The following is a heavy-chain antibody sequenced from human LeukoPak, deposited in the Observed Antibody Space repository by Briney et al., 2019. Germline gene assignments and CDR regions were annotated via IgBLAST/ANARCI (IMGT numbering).Heavy chain of an antibody. CDR3: ARDHGRNWFDP. CDR1: GGSISSYY. V-gene: IGHV4-59*01. J-gene: IGHJ5*02. CDR2: IYYSGST. D-gene: IGHD5-24*01. Sequence: KPSETLSLTCTVSGGSISSYYWSWIRQPPGKGLEWIGYIYYSGSTNYNPSPKSRVTISVDTSKNQFSLKLSSVTAADTAVYYCARDHGRNWFDPWGQGTLVTVSS.